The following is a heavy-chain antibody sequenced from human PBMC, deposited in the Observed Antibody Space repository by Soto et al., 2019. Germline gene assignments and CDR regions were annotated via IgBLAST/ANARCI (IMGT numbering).Heavy chain of an antibody. V-gene: IGHV4-30-4*01. D-gene: IGHD3-3*01. CDR3: ARDWPLYDFPDAFDI. Sequence: PSETLSLTCTVSGGSISSGDYYWSWIRQPPGKGLEWIGYIYYSGSTYYNPSLKSRVTISVDTSKNQFPLKLSSVTAADTAVYYCARDWPLYDFPDAFDIWGQGTMVTVSS. J-gene: IGHJ3*02. CDR2: IYYSGST. CDR1: GGSISSGDYY.